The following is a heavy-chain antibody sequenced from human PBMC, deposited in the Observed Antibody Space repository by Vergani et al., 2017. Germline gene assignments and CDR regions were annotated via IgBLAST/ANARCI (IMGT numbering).Heavy chain of an antibody. V-gene: IGHV1-46*01. CDR3: ARDQDVMTEGAFDI. D-gene: IGHD3-16*01. Sequence: QVQLVQSGAEVKKPGASVKVSCKASGYTFTSYYMHWVRQAPGQGLEWMGIINPSGGSTSYAQKFQGRVTMTTDTSTSTAYMELRSLRSDDTAVYYCARDQDVMTEGAFDIWGQGTMVTVSS. CDR2: INPSGGST. J-gene: IGHJ3*02. CDR1: GYTFTSYY.